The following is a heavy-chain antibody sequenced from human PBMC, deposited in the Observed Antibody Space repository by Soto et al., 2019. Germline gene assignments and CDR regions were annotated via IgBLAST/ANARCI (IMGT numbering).Heavy chain of an antibody. J-gene: IGHJ4*02. Sequence: QVQLVQSGAEVKKPGSSVKVSCKASGGTFSSYAISWVRQAPGQGLEWMGGIIPIFGTANYAQKFQGRVTITADESTSTASMEVRSLMSEDTAVYYCARGGRGTLGGVIVIPNFDYWGQGTLVTFSS. CDR2: IIPIFGTA. CDR3: ARGGRGTLGGVIVIPNFDY. D-gene: IGHD3-16*02. V-gene: IGHV1-69*01. CDR1: GGTFSSYA.